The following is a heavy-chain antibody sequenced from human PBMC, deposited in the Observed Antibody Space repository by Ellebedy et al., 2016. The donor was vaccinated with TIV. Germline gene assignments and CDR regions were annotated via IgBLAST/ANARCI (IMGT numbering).Heavy chain of an antibody. CDR3: ARGGTFGGY. Sequence: GESLKISCAASGFTVSNNYMRWVRQAPGKGLEWVSLIYSGGNTYYADSVRGRFTISRDKSKNTLHLQMNSLRAEETAVYYCARGGTFGGYWGRGTLVIVSA. V-gene: IGHV3-66*01. CDR2: IYSGGNT. J-gene: IGHJ4*02. CDR1: GFTVSNNY. D-gene: IGHD2/OR15-2a*01.